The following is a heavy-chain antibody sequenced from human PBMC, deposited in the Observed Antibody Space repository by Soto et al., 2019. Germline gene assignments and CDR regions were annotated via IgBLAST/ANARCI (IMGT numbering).Heavy chain of an antibody. CDR3: ARARRRKGIVVGPAAIGLKIDAFDI. CDR1: GFTFSSYD. Sequence: GGSLRLSCAASGFTFSSYDMHWVRQATGKGLEWVSAIGTAGDTYYPGSVKGRFTISRENAKNSLYLQMNSLRAEDTAVYYCARARRRKGIVVGPAAIGLKIDAFDIWGQGTMDTVSS. V-gene: IGHV3-13*01. CDR2: IGTAGDT. D-gene: IGHD2-2*01. J-gene: IGHJ3*02.